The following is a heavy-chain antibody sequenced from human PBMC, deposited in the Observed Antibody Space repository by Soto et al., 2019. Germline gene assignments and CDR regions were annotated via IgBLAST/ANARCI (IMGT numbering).Heavy chain of an antibody. V-gene: IGHV4-59*08. CDR1: GGSISSYY. CDR3: ARRVAAAGRLYYYYYYMDV. CDR2: IYYSGST. D-gene: IGHD6-13*01. J-gene: IGHJ6*03. Sequence: SETLSLTCTVSGGSISSYYWSWLRTPPGKGLEWIGYIYYSGSTNYNPSLKSRVTISVDTSKNQFSLKLSSVTAADTAVYYCARRVAAAGRLYYYYYYMDVWGKGTTVTVSS.